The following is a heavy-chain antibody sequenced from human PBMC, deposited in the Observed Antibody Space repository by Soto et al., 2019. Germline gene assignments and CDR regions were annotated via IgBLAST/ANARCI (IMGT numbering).Heavy chain of an antibody. CDR1: GFTFSRYS. D-gene: IGHD3-22*01. J-gene: IGHJ5*02. CDR2: ISSSSSTI. V-gene: IGHV3-48*02. Sequence: GGSLRLSCAASGFTFSRYSMNWVRQAPGKGLEWVSNISSSSSTIYYADSVKGRFTISRDNAKNSLYLQMNSLRDEDTAVYYCARDPYYDSSGYFFDPWGQGTLVTVSS. CDR3: ARDPYYDSSGYFFDP.